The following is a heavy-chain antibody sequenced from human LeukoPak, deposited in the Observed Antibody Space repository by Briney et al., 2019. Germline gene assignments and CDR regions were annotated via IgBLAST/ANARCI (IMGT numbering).Heavy chain of an antibody. CDR2: INSDGSST. J-gene: IGHJ5*02. CDR1: GFTFSSYW. V-gene: IGHV3-74*01. CDR3: ARDPGGYSYGLNWFDP. D-gene: IGHD5-18*01. Sequence: GSLRLSCAASGFTFSSYWMHWVRQAPGKGLVWVSRINSDGSSTSYADSVKGRFTISRDNAKNTLYLQMNSLRAEDTAVYYCARDPGGYSYGLNWFDPRGQGTLVTVSS.